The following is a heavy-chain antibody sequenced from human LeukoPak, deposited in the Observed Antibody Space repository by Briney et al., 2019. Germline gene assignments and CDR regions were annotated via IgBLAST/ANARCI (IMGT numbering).Heavy chain of an antibody. Sequence: TSGGSLRLSCAASGFTFSSYSMNWVRQAPGKGLEWVSSISSSSSYIYYADSVKGRFTISRGNAKNSLYLQMNSLRAEDTAVYYCARDSRSSSWEFDYWGQGTLVTVSS. CDR2: ISSSSSYI. V-gene: IGHV3-21*01. D-gene: IGHD6-13*01. CDR3: ARDSRSSSWEFDY. J-gene: IGHJ4*02. CDR1: GFTFSSYS.